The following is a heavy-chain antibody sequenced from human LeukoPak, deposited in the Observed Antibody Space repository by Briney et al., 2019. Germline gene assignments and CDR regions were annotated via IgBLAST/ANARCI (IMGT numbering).Heavy chain of an antibody. V-gene: IGHV1-69*05. CDR2: IIPIFGTA. CDR3: ARVSDDSSGYYSGCFDY. CDR1: GGTFSSYA. Sequence: SVKVSCKASGGTFSSYAISWVRQAPGQGLEWMGRIIPIFGTANYAQKFQGRVTITTDESTSTAYVELSSLRSEDTAVYYCARVSDDSSGYYSGCFDYWGQETLVTVS. J-gene: IGHJ4*02. D-gene: IGHD3-22*01.